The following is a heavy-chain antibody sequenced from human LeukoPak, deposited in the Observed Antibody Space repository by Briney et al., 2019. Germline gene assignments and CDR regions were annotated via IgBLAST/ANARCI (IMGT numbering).Heavy chain of an antibody. CDR1: GGTFSSYA. J-gene: IGHJ6*03. CDR3: ANNNYYDYVWGSYRWVGYYMDV. Sequence: AASVKVSCKASGGTFSSYAISWVRQAPGQGLEWMGGIIPIFGTANYAQKFQGRVTITADESTGTAYMELSSLRSEDTAVYYCANNNYYDYVWGSYRWVGYYMDVWGKGTTVTISS. V-gene: IGHV1-69*13. CDR2: IIPIFGTA. D-gene: IGHD3-16*02.